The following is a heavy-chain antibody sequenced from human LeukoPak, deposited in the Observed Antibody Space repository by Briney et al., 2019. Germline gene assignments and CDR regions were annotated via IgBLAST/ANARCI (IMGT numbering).Heavy chain of an antibody. Sequence: GRSLRLSCAASGFTFDDYAMHWVRQAPGKGLERVSGISWNSGSIGYADSVKGRFTTSRDNAKNSLYLQMNSLRAEDMALYYCAKDMNYYDSSGYDYWGQGTLVTVSS. V-gene: IGHV3-9*03. J-gene: IGHJ4*02. CDR3: AKDMNYYDSSGYDY. D-gene: IGHD3-22*01. CDR1: GFTFDDYA. CDR2: ISWNSGSI.